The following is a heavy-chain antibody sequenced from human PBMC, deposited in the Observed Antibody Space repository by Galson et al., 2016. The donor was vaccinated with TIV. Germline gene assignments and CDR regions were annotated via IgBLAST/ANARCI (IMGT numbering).Heavy chain of an antibody. CDR3: ARGPNYYHSYMDV. CDR2: INPLFGIA. Sequence: SVKVSCKASGGIFNTYAISWVRQAPGQGLVWMGGINPLFGIATYAEKFQGRVTITADTSTRPAYMELSNLRSEDTAMYYCARGPNYYHSYMDVWGKGTTVTVSS. CDR1: GGIFNTYA. D-gene: IGHD3-16*01. J-gene: IGHJ6*03. V-gene: IGHV1-69*10.